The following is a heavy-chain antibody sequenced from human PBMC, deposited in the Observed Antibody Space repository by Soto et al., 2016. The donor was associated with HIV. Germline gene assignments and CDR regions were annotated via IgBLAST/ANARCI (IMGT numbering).Heavy chain of an antibody. CDR3: ARDYPTAGYYDA. D-gene: IGHD1-26*01. CDR2: IKQDGSEK. J-gene: IGHJ5*02. V-gene: IGHV3-7*04. CDR1: GFTFTRYW. Sequence: EVQLVESGGGLVQPGGSLRLSCAASGFTFTRYWMSWVRQAPGKGLEWVANIKQDGSEKYFVDSVKGRFTISRDNVNNSLFLQMNSLRDDDTAVYYCARDYPTAGYYDAWGQGTLVTVSS.